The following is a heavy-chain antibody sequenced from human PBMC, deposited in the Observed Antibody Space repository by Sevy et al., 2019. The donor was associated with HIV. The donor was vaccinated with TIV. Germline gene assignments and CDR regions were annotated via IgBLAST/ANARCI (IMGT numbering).Heavy chain of an antibody. V-gene: IGHV4-59*01. CDR2: IYYSGST. CDR3: ARSSYSTARFDY. Sequence: TLSLTYTVSGGSISSYYWSWIRQPPGKGLEWIGYIYYSGSTNYNPSLKSRVTISVDTSKNQFSLKLNSVTAADTALYYCARSSYSTARFDYWGQGALVTVSS. J-gene: IGHJ4*02. CDR1: GGSISSYY. D-gene: IGHD6-13*01.